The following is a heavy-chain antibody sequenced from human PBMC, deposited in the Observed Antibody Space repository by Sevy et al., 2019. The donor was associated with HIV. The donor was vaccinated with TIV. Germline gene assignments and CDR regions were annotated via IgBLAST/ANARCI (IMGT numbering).Heavy chain of an antibody. Sequence: GGSLRLSCAASGFTVSSNYMSWVRQAPGKGLEWVSVIYSGGSTYYADSVKGRFTISRDNSKNTLYLQMNSLRAEDTAVYYCASMSYDILTGTPLSPFDIWGQGTMVTASS. CDR2: IYSGGST. CDR3: ASMSYDILTGTPLSPFDI. CDR1: GFTVSSNY. J-gene: IGHJ3*02. D-gene: IGHD3-9*01. V-gene: IGHV3-66*02.